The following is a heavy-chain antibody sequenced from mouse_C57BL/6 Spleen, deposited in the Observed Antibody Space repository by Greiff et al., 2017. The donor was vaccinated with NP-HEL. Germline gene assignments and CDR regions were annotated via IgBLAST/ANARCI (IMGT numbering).Heavy chain of an antibody. CDR1: GYSITSGYY. CDR3: ARGSVGFAY. V-gene: IGHV3-6*01. Sequence: DVKLQESGPGLVKPSQSLSLTCSVTGYSITSGYYWNWIRQFPGNKLEWMGYISYDGSNNYNPSLKNRISITRDTSKNQFFLKLNSVTTEDTATYYCARGSVGFAYWGQGTLVTVSA. D-gene: IGHD3-1*01. CDR2: ISYDGSN. J-gene: IGHJ3*01.